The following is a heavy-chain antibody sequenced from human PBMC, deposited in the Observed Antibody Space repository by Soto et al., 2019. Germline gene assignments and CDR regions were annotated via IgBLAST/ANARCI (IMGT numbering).Heavy chain of an antibody. D-gene: IGHD3-22*01. Sequence: SETLSLTCTVSGGSISDYYWSWIRQPPGKALEWIGYIYYTGSSNYNPSLTSRVSISVDTSKNQFSLTLSSVTAADTAVYYCAGLYTFERSAYYTNYRGPGALVTGS. V-gene: IGHV4-59*12. CDR2: IYYTGSS. CDR3: AGLYTFERSAYYTNY. J-gene: IGHJ4*02. CDR1: GGSISDYY.